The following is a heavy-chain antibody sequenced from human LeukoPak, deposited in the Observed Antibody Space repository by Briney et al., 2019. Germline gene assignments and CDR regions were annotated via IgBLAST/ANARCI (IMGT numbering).Heavy chain of an antibody. D-gene: IGHD3-10*01. J-gene: IGHJ4*02. CDR2: INHSGST. CDR3: ARLGTREGITTSFDY. CDR1: GWSFSGCY. V-gene: IGHV4-34*01. Sequence: KGSETLSLTCPVYGWSFSGCYWCWMRLPPGKRGWCVWEINHSGSTNYNPSLNSGVTISVDTSKNQFSLKLSSVTAADTAVYYCARLGTREGITTSFDYWGQGTLVTVSS.